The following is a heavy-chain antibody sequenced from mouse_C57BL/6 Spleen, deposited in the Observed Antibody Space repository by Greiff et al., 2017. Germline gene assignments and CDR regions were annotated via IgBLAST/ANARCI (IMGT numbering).Heavy chain of an antibody. V-gene: IGHV5-9-1*02. CDR1: GFTFSSYA. CDR2: ISSGGDYI. CDR3: TSDYDYDERSFAY. J-gene: IGHJ3*01. Sequence: EVKLVEPGAGLVKPGGSLKLSCAASGFTFSSYAMSWVRQTPEKRLEWVAYISSGGDYIYYADTVKGRFTISRDNARNTLYLQMSSLKSENTAMYYCTSDYDYDERSFAYWGQGTLVTVSA. D-gene: IGHD2-4*01.